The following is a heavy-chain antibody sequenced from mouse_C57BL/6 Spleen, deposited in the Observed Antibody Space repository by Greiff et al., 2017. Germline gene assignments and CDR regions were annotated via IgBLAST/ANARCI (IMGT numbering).Heavy chain of an antibody. Sequence: QVQLQQPGAELVMPGASVKLSCKASGYTFTSYWMHWVKQRPRQGLEWIGEIDPSDSYTNYNQKFKGKSTLTVDKSSSTAYMQLSSLTSEDSAVYYCARKGDSSGHFDYWGQGTTRTVAS. CDR3: ARKGDSSGHFDY. V-gene: IGHV1-69*01. D-gene: IGHD3-2*02. CDR2: IDPSDSYT. CDR1: GYTFTSYW. J-gene: IGHJ2*01.